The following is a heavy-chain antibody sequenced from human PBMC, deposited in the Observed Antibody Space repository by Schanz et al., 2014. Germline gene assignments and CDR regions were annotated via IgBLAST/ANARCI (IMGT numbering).Heavy chain of an antibody. Sequence: QVQLVQSGAEVKKPGASVKVSCKASGYTFSSYGITWVRQAPGQGLEWMGWINRYNGHTLYAQKFQGRVTMSTDTSTSTSYMELTSMRLDDTAVYYCARDFSAYVGNCFDSWGQGTLVTVSS. CDR3: ARDFSAYVGNCFDS. D-gene: IGHD5-12*01. CDR1: GYTFSSYG. J-gene: IGHJ4*02. V-gene: IGHV1-18*01. CDR2: INRYNGHT.